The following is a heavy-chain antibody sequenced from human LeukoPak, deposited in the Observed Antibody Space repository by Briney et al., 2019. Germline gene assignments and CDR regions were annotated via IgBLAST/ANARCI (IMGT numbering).Heavy chain of an antibody. CDR1: GGSISSYY. D-gene: IGHD3-22*01. CDR3: ARVTGYMIEDYFDY. J-gene: IGHJ4*02. Sequence: SETLSLTCTVSGGSISSYYWSWIRQPPGKGLEWIGYIYYSGSTNCSPSLKSRVTISVDTSKNQFSLKLRSVTAADTAVYYCARVTGYMIEDYFDYWGQGTLVTVSS. CDR2: IYYSGST. V-gene: IGHV4-59*01.